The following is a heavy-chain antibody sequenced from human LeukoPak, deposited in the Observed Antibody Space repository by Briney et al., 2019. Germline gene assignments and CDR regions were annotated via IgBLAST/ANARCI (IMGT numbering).Heavy chain of an antibody. V-gene: IGHV3-13*01. CDR1: GFTFSSHD. J-gene: IGHJ4*02. CDR2: ITTAGGT. CDR3: TRALSRGTNYYFDY. D-gene: IGHD3-10*01. Sequence: PGESLRLSCAASGFTFSSHDMHWVRQATGEGLEWVSAITTAGGTYYPGSVKGRFTISRENAKNSLYLQMNNLRAGDTAVYYCTRALSRGTNYYFDYWGQGTLVTVSS.